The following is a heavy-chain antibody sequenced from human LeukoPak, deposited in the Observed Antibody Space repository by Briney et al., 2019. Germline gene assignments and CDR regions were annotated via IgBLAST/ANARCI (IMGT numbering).Heavy chain of an antibody. CDR2: IYTSGST. CDR1: GGSISSYN. V-gene: IGHV4-4*07. Sequence: SETLSLTCTVSGGSISSYNWSWIRQPAGKGLEWIGRIYTSGSTNYNPSLKSRVTMSVDTSKNQFSLKLSSVTAADTAVYYCARDGCSSTSCYTPYYFDYWGQGTLVTVSS. CDR3: ARDGCSSTSCYTPYYFDY. J-gene: IGHJ4*02. D-gene: IGHD2-2*02.